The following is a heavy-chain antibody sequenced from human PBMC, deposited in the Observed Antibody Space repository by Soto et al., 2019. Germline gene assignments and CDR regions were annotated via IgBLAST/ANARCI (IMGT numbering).Heavy chain of an antibody. CDR2: IYHSGST. D-gene: IGHD2-21*02. J-gene: IGHJ6*02. Sequence: QVQLQESGPGLVKPSGTLSLTCAVSGGSISSSNWWSWVRQPPGKGLEWIGEIYHSGSTNYNPSLKSRGTISVDKSKNQFSLKLSSVTAADTAVYYCARARVATNLAVTAVYYYYYGMDVWGQGTTVTVSS. CDR3: ARARVATNLAVTAVYYYYYGMDV. CDR1: GGSISSSNW. V-gene: IGHV4-4*02.